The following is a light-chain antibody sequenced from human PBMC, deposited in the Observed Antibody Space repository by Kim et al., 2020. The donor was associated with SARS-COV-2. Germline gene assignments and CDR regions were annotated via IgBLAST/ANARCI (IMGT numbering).Light chain of an antibody. Sequence: IVMTQSPATLSLSPGERATLSCRASQSVSNSLAWYQQKPGQAPRLLIYGASTRATGIPARFSGSGSRTEFTLTISSLQSEDFAVYYCEQYNNWPETFGQGTK. V-gene: IGKV3-15*01. CDR1: QSVSNS. J-gene: IGKJ1*01. CDR2: GAS. CDR3: EQYNNWPET.